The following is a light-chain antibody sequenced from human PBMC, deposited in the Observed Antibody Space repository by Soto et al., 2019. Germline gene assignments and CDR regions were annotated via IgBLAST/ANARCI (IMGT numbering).Light chain of an antibody. Sequence: QSVLTQPPSASGTPGPRVTISCSGSSSNIGSNTVNWYQQLPGTAPKLLIYSNNQRPSGVPDRFSGSKSGTSASLAISGLQSEDEADYYCGGWDDSPNGHFFGTGTKVTVL. CDR3: GGWDDSPNGHF. CDR2: SNN. J-gene: IGLJ1*01. V-gene: IGLV1-44*01. CDR1: SSNIGSNT.